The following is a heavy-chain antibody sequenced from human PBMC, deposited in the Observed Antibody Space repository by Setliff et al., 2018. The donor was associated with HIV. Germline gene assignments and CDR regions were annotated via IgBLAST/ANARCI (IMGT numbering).Heavy chain of an antibody. D-gene: IGHD3-10*01. V-gene: IGHV3-7*01. CDR2: INKDGSEK. Sequence: LRLSCAASGFTFKTYAMSWVRQAPGKGLEWVANINKDGSEKNYVDSVKGRFTISRDNAKNSMDLQMNSLRAEDTAIYYCARKLRPGHGVDVWGQGTTVTVSS. CDR3: ARKLRPGHGVDV. CDR1: GFTFKTYA. J-gene: IGHJ6*02.